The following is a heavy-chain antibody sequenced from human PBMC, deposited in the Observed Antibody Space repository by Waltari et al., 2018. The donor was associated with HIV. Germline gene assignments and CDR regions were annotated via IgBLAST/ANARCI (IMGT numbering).Heavy chain of an antibody. CDR2: INHSGST. V-gene: IGHV4-34*01. Sequence: QVQLQQWGAGLLKPSETLSLTCAVYGGSFSGYYWRWMRQPPGKGLEWIGEINHSGSTNYNPSLKSRVTISVDTSKNQFSLKLSSVTAADTAVYYCARGPGYYYDSSGYYYWGQGTLVTVSS. D-gene: IGHD3-22*01. CDR1: GGSFSGYY. CDR3: ARGPGYYYDSSGYYY. J-gene: IGHJ4*02.